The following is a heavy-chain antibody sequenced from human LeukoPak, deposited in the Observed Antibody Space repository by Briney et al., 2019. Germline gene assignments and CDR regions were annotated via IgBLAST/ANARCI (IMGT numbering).Heavy chain of an antibody. Sequence: GGSLRLSCAASGFTFSDYYMSWIRQAPGKGLEWVSYISSSSSYTNYADSVKGRFTISRDNAKNSLYLRMNSLRAEDTAVYYCAREVAAAGALDYWGQGTLVTVSS. CDR1: GFTFSDYY. CDR2: ISSSSSYT. V-gene: IGHV3-11*06. CDR3: AREVAAAGALDY. J-gene: IGHJ4*02. D-gene: IGHD6-13*01.